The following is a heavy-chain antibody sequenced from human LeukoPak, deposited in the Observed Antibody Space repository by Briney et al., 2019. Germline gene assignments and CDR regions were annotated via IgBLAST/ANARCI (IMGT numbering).Heavy chain of an antibody. D-gene: IGHD5-18*01. Sequence: SGTLSLTCGVCVGSLTNTNYWTWVRQPPGKGLEGSGEVNLQGSTNYNPSLMGRVAISVDTSESNISVQLTSVTAADTRVYYCAREGGQYSPLDYSGQGTLVTVSS. CDR2: VNLQGST. CDR3: AREGGQYSPLDY. V-gene: IGHV4-4*02. CDR1: VGSLTNTNY. J-gene: IGHJ4*02.